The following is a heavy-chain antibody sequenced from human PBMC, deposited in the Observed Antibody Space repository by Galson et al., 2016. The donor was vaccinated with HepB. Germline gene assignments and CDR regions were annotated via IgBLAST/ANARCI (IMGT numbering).Heavy chain of an antibody. Sequence: SLRLSCAASGFIFSSYSMNSVRQAPGKGLEWVSSITRSSDYMYYADSVKGRFTISRDNAKNSVSLQMNSLRPEDTAVYYCTRDSAALGDDYWGQGTLVTVSS. CDR1: GFIFSSYS. D-gene: IGHD3-10*01. CDR2: ITRSSDYM. J-gene: IGHJ4*02. CDR3: TRDSAALGDDY. V-gene: IGHV3-21*06.